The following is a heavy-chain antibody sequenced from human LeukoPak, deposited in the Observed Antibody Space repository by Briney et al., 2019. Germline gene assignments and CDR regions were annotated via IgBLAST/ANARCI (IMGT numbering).Heavy chain of an antibody. CDR3: ARERRGDTIFGVVTTNWFDP. J-gene: IGHJ5*02. Sequence: SETLSLTCAVYGGSFSGYYWSWIRQPPGKGLEWIGEINHSGSTNYNPSLKSRVTISVDTSKNQFSLKLSSVTAADTAVYYCARERRGDTIFGVVTTNWFDPWGQGTLVTVSS. CDR2: INHSGST. CDR1: GGSFSGYY. D-gene: IGHD3-3*01. V-gene: IGHV4-34*01.